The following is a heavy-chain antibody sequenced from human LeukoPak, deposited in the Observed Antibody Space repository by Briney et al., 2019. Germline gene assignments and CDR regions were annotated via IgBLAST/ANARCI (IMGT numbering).Heavy chain of an antibody. D-gene: IGHD5-24*01. CDR3: ARDTQDGYNYSDH. CDR1: GGTFSSYT. CDR2: IIPILGIA. V-gene: IGHV1-69*04. J-gene: IGHJ4*02. Sequence: SVKVSCKASGGTFSSYTISWVRQAPGQGLEWMGRIIPILGIANYAQKFQGRVTITADKSTSTAYMELSSLRSEDTAVYYCARDTQDGYNYSDHWGQGTLVTVSS.